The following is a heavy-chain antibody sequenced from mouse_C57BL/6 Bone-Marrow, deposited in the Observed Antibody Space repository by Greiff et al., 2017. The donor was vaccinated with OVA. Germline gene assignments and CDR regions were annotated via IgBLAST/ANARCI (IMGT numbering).Heavy chain of an antibody. J-gene: IGHJ4*01. CDR2: ISYDGSN. CDR1: GYSITSGYY. D-gene: IGHD2-5*01. V-gene: IGHV3-6*01. CDR3: ARKSNYDYAMDY. Sequence: EVKLVESGPGLVKPSQSLSLTCSVTGYSITSGYYWNWIRQFPGNKLEWMGYISYDGSNNYNPSLKNRISITRDTSKNQFFLKLNSVTTEDTATYYCARKSNYDYAMDYWGQGTSVTVSS.